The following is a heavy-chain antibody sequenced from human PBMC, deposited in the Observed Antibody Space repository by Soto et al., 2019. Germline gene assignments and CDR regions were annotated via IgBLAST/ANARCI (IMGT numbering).Heavy chain of an antibody. D-gene: IGHD3-16*01. Sequence: QVEFMQSGGGVVQPGRSLRLSCATSGITFSRYAMHWVRQAPGKRMEWVAVVFFDGLNKYYGDSVKGRFTFSRDNSKNMTYLQTDGPSLEDSGVDYWTKGGTVHFDYWGQGILVSVSS. CDR1: GITFSRYA. J-gene: IGHJ4*02. CDR3: TKGGTVHFDY. V-gene: IGHV3-30*18. CDR2: VFFDGLNK.